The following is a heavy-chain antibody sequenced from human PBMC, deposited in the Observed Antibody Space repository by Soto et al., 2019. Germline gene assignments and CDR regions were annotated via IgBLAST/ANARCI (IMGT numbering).Heavy chain of an antibody. Sequence: GGSLRLSCIVSGFSLRNYAMAWVRQAPGKGLEWVSEINSGGNTFYADPMKGRITISRDISTNTLYLQMNSLRVEDTALYYCAKDRQDDWAWTFDSWGQGTLVTVSS. V-gene: IGHV3-23*01. D-gene: IGHD3-16*01. CDR3: AKDRQDDWAWTFDS. J-gene: IGHJ4*02. CDR1: GFSLRNYA. CDR2: INSGGNT.